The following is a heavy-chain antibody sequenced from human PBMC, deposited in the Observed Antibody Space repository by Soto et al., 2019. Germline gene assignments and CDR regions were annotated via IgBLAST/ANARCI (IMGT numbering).Heavy chain of an antibody. D-gene: IGHD6-13*01. Sequence: SETLSLTCTVSGGSISSYYWSWIRQPPGKGLEWIGYIYYSGSTNYNPSLKSRVTISVDTSKNQFSLKLSSVTAADTAVYYCAREGIAAHPPYYYYYYMDVWGKGTTVTVSS. CDR1: GGSISSYY. CDR3: AREGIAAHPPYYYYYYMDV. J-gene: IGHJ6*03. CDR2: IYYSGST. V-gene: IGHV4-59*01.